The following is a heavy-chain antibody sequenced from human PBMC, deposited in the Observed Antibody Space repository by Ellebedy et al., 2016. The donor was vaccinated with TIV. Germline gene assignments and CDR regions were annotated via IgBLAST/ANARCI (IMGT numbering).Heavy chain of an antibody. V-gene: IGHV3-48*04. J-gene: IGHJ6*04. CDR1: GFTFTTYI. CDR3: ARDPHLDV. Sequence: GESLKISCAASGFTFTTYIMNWVRQAPGKGLEWVPYISSSSNTIYYADSVRGRFNVSRDNAKNSLYLQMTSLRAEDTAVYYCARDPHLDVWGKGTTVTVSS. CDR2: ISSSSNTI.